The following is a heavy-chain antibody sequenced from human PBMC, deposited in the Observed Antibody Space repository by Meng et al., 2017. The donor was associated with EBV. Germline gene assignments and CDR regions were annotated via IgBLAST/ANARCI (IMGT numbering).Heavy chain of an antibody. J-gene: IGHJ4*02. CDR2: IYHSGHT. V-gene: IGHV4-4*02. D-gene: IGHD1-1*01. CDR3: VGTRTGTPDY. CDR1: GGSLSSSDW. Sequence: VEVQDSGPGLVKPSGALSLPRPGSGGSLSSSDWWSLVRQPPGKGLEWIGEIYHSGHTNYKPSLKSRVPISVDKSQNQFSLKLRSVTPADTAVYYCVGTRTGTPDYWGQGTLVTVSS.